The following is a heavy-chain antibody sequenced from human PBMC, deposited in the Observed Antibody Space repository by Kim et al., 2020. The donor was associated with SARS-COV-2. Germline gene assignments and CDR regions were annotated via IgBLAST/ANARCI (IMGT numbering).Heavy chain of an antibody. V-gene: IGHV3-30*15. CDR3: ARGAGLGGYGGYYFDD. D-gene: IGHD5-12*01. J-gene: IGHJ4*02. Sequence: DAGKSQFTSSRDNSRNTLYLQMSSLRAEDTAVYCCARGAGLGGYGGYYFDDWGQGTLVTVSS.